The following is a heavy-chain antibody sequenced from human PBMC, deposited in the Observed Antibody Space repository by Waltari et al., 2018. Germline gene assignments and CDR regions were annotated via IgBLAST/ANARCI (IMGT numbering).Heavy chain of an antibody. D-gene: IGHD3-10*01. V-gene: IGHV3-30*01. CDR3: ARDRAVRGDIDY. CDR2: ISYDGSNK. J-gene: IGHJ4*02. Sequence: QVQLVESGGGVVQPVRSLRLSCAASGFTFSSYAMHWVRQAPGKGLEWVAVISYDGSNKYYAEAVKGRFTISRDNAKNTLYLQMNSLRAEDTAVYYCARDRAVRGDIDYWGQGTLVTVSS. CDR1: GFTFSSYA.